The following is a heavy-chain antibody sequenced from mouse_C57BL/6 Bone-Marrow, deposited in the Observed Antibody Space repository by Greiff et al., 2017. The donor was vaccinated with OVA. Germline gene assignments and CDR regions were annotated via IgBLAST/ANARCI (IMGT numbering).Heavy chain of an antibody. D-gene: IGHD1-1*01. CDR1: GYTFTSYW. V-gene: IGHV1-64*01. Sequence: QVQLKQSGAELVKPGASVKLSCKASGYTFTSYWMHWVKQRPGQGLEWIGMIHPNSGSTNYNEKFKSKATLTVDKSSSTAYMQLSSLTSEDSAVYYCARDYYGSSPLAMDYWGQGTSVTVSS. J-gene: IGHJ4*01. CDR3: ARDYYGSSPLAMDY. CDR2: IHPNSGST.